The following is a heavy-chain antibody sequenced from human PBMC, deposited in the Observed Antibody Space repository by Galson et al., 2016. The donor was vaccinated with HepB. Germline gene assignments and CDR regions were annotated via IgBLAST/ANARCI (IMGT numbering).Heavy chain of an antibody. D-gene: IGHD3-10*01. Sequence: SLRLSCAASGFTFSSYGINWVRQAPGKGLEWVSSISSSSNYKYYADSVKGRFTISRDNAKNSLFLQLNSLRAEDTAVYSCARSWGSGQQPARVWFDPWGQGTLVTVSS. CDR3: ARSWGSGQQPARVWFDP. CDR2: ISSSSNYK. J-gene: IGHJ5*02. CDR1: GFTFSSYG. V-gene: IGHV3-21*01.